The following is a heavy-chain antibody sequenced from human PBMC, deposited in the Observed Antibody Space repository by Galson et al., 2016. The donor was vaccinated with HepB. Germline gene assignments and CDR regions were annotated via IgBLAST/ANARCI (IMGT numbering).Heavy chain of an antibody. CDR1: GVSASRSTYY. J-gene: IGHJ5*02. Sequence: SETLSLTCTVSGVSASRSTYYWSWIRQPPGKGLEWIGYMLHSGNTNYNPSLKSRVTMSVDTSKNQFSLNLSSVTAADTAVYYCARVGYASGWYPPFNWLDPWGQGILVTVSS. CDR3: ARVGYASGWYPPFNWLDP. CDR2: MLHSGNT. V-gene: IGHV4-61*01. D-gene: IGHD6-19*01.